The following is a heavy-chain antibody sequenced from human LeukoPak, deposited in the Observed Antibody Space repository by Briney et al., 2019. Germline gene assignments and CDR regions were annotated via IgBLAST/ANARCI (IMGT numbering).Heavy chain of an antibody. CDR2: IVPILGFT. CDR1: GGTFSNDA. CDR3: AREIGGGPYYFDY. J-gene: IGHJ4*02. V-gene: IGHV1-69*04. Sequence: ASVKVSCKASGGTFSNDAITWVRQAPGQGLEWMGRIVPILGFTNYPQRFEGKVTLTADKSTATAYMELSSLTSEDTAMYYCAREIGGGPYYFDYWGQGTLVTVSS. D-gene: IGHD2/OR15-2a*01.